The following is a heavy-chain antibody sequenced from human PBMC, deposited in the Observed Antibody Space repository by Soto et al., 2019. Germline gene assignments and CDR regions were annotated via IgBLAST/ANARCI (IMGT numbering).Heavy chain of an antibody. CDR2: INYSGST. CDR1: GYSISSSNW. V-gene: IGHV4-28*01. Sequence: SETLSLTFAVSGYSISSSNWWGWIRQPPGKGLEWIGYINYSGSTYYNPSLKSKVTMSVDTSKNQFSLKLSSVTAVDTAVYYCARIAASGRGPWFDPWGQGTLVTVS. CDR3: ARIAASGRGPWFDP. D-gene: IGHD6-13*01. J-gene: IGHJ5*02.